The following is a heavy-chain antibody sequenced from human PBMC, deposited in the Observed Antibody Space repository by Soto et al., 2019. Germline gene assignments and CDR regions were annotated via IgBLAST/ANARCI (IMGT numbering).Heavy chain of an antibody. CDR3: ARGYCSSTSCYHARYYYYYGMDV. Sequence: PSETLSLTCTVSGGSISSGGYYWSWVRQHPGKGLEWIGYIYYSGSTYYNPSLKSRVTISVDTSKNQFSLKLSSVTAADTAVYYCARGYCSSTSCYHARYYYYYGMDVWGQGATVTVSS. CDR1: GGSISSGGYY. J-gene: IGHJ6*02. CDR2: IYYSGST. V-gene: IGHV4-31*03. D-gene: IGHD2-2*01.